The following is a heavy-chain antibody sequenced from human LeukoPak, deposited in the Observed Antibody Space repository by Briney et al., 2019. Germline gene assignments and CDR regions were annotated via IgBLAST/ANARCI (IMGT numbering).Heavy chain of an antibody. Sequence: SETLSLTCTVSGGSVSSGSYYWSWIRQPPGKRLEWIGYIYYTGSTTYNPSLKSRVTVSLDTSKNQFSLKLTSVTAADTAVYYCAREWITGGSYPRWFDPWGQGTLVTVSS. D-gene: IGHD1-26*01. CDR3: AREWITGGSYPRWFDP. V-gene: IGHV4-61*01. CDR1: GGSVSSGSYY. CDR2: IYYTGST. J-gene: IGHJ5*02.